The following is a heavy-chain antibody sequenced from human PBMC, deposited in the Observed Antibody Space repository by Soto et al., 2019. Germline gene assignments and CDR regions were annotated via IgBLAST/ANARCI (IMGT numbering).Heavy chain of an antibody. CDR2: IYSGGST. D-gene: IGHD1-20*01. J-gene: IGHJ5*02. CDR3: ARLKVSWFDP. Sequence: GSLGLSCAASGFTVSSNYMSWVRQAPGKGLEWVSVIYSGGSTYYADSVKGRFTISRDNSKNTLYLQMNSLRAEDTAVYYCARLKVSWFDPWGQGTLVTVSS. V-gene: IGHV3-53*01. CDR1: GFTVSSNY.